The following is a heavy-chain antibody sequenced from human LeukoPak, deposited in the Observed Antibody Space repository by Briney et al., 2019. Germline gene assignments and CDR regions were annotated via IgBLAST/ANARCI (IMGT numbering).Heavy chain of an antibody. J-gene: IGHJ4*02. CDR1: GFTFSSYG. CDR2: ISYDGSNK. CDR3: ARGWGAVAVRLDY. V-gene: IGHV3-30*03. D-gene: IGHD6-19*01. Sequence: GGSLRLSCAASGFTFSSYGMHWVRQAPGKGLEWVAVISYDGSNKYYADSVKGRFTISRDNSKNTLYLQMNSLRAEDTAVYYCARGWGAVAVRLDYWGQGTLVTVSS.